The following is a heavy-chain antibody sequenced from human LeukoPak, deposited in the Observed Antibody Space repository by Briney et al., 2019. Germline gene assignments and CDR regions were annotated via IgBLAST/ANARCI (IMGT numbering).Heavy chain of an antibody. CDR1: GFILSSYW. D-gene: IGHD6-13*01. Sequence: GGSLRLYCAASGFILSSYWMTWVRQAPGKGLEWVANVNQVGNEKYYVDSVKGRFTISRDNARNSLYLQMNSLRAEDTAVYYCAIDTSAERGQQLANWGQGIVVTVSS. CDR3: AIDTSAERGQQLAN. CDR2: VNQVGNEK. J-gene: IGHJ4*02. V-gene: IGHV3-7*01.